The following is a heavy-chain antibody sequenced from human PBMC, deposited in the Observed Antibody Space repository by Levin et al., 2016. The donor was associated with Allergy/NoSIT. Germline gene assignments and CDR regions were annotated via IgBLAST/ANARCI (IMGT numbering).Heavy chain of an antibody. CDR1: GGSITGSFSY. CDR3: ARRDYRAWLDP. V-gene: IGHV4-39*01. Sequence: SETLSLTCSVSGGSITGSFSYCTWIRQAPGKGLEWIGDMSDSGAARPNPSLRSRVTMSVDTSKNQFSLQLSSVIAADTGVYYCARRDYRAWLDPWGQGTLVTVSS. J-gene: IGHJ5*02. CDR2: MSDSGAA. D-gene: IGHD4-11*01.